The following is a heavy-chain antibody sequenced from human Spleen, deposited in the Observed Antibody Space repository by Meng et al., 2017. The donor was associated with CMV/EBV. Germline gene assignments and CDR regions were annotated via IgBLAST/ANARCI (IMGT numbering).Heavy chain of an antibody. Sequence: GESLKISCASSGLSFSSYAMTWVRQAPGKGLEWVSIISHTGGKTHYADPVKGRFTISRDNSQNTLILHMSSLRADDTAVYYCARDVDDFWSGYSNWFDPWGQGTLVTVSS. CDR1: GLSFSSYA. CDR2: ISHTGGKT. CDR3: ARDVDDFWSGYSNWFDP. V-gene: IGHV3-23*01. D-gene: IGHD3-3*01. J-gene: IGHJ5*02.